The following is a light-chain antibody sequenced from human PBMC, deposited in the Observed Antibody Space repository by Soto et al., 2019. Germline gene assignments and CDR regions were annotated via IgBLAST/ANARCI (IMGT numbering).Light chain of an antibody. V-gene: IGKV3-20*01. CDR3: QQYSYSPPT. CDR1: QSVSSSY. Sequence: EIVLTQSPGTLSLSAGERATLSCRASQSVSSSYLAWYQQKRGQAPRLLIYGASSRATGIPDRFGGSGSGTDFTLTISGLEPEDFAVYYCQQYSYSPPTFGQGTKVDIK. J-gene: IGKJ1*01. CDR2: GAS.